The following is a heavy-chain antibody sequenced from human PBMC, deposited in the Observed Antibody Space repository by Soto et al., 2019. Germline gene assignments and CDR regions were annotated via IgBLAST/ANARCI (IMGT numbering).Heavy chain of an antibody. D-gene: IGHD5-12*01. CDR1: GGTFSSYA. CDR2: IIPIFGTA. J-gene: IGHJ6*02. CDR3: AREPGDGYKGYYYYGMDV. V-gene: IGHV1-69*01. Sequence: QVQLVQSGAEVKKPGSSVKVSCKASGGTFSSYAISWVRQAPGQGLEWMGVIIPIFGTANYAQKCQGRVTITADESTSTAYMELSSLRSADTAVYYCAREPGDGYKGYYYYGMDVWGQGTTVTVSS.